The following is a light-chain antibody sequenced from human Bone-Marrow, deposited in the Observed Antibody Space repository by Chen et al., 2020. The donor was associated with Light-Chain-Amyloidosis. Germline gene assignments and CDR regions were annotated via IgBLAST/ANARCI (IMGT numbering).Light chain of an antibody. V-gene: IGLV3-25*03. CDR3: QSADSSGTYEVI. CDR1: DLPTKY. Sequence: SYELTQPPSVSVSPGQTARITCSGDDLPTKYAYWYQQKPGQSTVLVIHRDTDRTWWSSERFAGSSSGTTATLTISGVQAEDEADYHCQSADSSGTYEVIFGGGTKLTVL. CDR2: RDT. J-gene: IGLJ2*01.